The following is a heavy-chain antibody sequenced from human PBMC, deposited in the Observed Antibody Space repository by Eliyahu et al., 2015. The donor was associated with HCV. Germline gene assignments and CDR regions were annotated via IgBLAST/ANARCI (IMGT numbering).Heavy chain of an antibody. J-gene: IGHJ4*02. CDR3: ARDEGYCSGGSCYSVGFDY. V-gene: IGHV3-33*01. Sequence: QVQLVESGGGVVQPGRSLRLSCAASGFTFSSYGMHWVRQAPGKGLEWVAVIWYDGSNKYYADSVKGRFTISRDNSKNTLYLQMNSLRAEDTAVYYCARDEGYCSGGSCYSVGFDYWGQGTLVTVSS. CDR1: GFTFSSYG. D-gene: IGHD2-15*01. CDR2: IWYDGSNK.